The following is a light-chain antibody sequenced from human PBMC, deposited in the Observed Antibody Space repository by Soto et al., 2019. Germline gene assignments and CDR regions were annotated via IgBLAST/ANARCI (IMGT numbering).Light chain of an antibody. CDR2: GAS. Sequence: EIVLTQSPGTLSLSPGERATLSCRASQSVSSSYLAWYQQKPGQAPRLLIYGASSRATGIPDSFSGSGSETDFTLTISRLEPEDFAVYYCQQYGSSPPVYTFGQGTKLEIK. V-gene: IGKV3-20*01. CDR1: QSVSSSY. CDR3: QQYGSSPPVYT. J-gene: IGKJ2*01.